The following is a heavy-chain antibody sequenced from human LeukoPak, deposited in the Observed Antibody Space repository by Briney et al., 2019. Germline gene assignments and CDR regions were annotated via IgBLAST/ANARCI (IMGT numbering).Heavy chain of an antibody. CDR1: GYSISSGYY. CDR2: IYHSGST. Sequence: PSETLSLTCTVSGYSISSGYYWGWIRQPPGKGLEWIGSIYHSGSTNNNPSLKSRVTISVDTSKNQFSLKLSSVTAADTAVYYCARAFSSWPHYYYYYMDVWGKGTTVTVSS. J-gene: IGHJ6*03. CDR3: ARAFSSWPHYYYYYMDV. D-gene: IGHD6-13*01. V-gene: IGHV4-38-2*02.